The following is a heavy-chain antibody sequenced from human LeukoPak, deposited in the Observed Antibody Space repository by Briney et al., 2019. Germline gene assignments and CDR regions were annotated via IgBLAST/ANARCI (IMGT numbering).Heavy chain of an antibody. Sequence: ASVKVSCKASGYTFTGYYMHWVRQAPGQGLEWMGWINPNSGGTNYAQKFQGRVTMTRDTSISTAYMELSRLRSDDTAVYYCARYYDFWSGYSWFDPWGQGTLVTVSS. D-gene: IGHD3-3*01. J-gene: IGHJ5*02. CDR3: ARYYDFWSGYSWFDP. V-gene: IGHV1-2*02. CDR2: INPNSGGT. CDR1: GYTFTGYY.